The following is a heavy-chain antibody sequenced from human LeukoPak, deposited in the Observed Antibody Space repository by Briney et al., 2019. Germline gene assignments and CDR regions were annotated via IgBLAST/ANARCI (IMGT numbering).Heavy chain of an antibody. J-gene: IGHJ5*02. CDR2: IIPIFGTA. CDR3: ASWFGETYYDSSGSNWFDP. Sequence: ASVKVSCKASGGTFSSYAISGVRQAPGQGLEWMGGIIPIFGTANYAQKFQGRVTITADESTSTAYMELSSLRSEDTAVYYCASWFGETYYDSSGSNWFDPWGQGTLVTVSS. D-gene: IGHD3-22*01. CDR1: GGTFSSYA. V-gene: IGHV1-69*01.